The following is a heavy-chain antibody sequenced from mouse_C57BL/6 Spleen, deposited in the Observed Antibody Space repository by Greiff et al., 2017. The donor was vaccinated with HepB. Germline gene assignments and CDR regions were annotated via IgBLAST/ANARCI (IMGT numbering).Heavy chain of an antibody. D-gene: IGHD2-1*01. J-gene: IGHJ4*01. CDR2: INPSTGGT. V-gene: IGHV1-42*01. CDR3: ARRGIYYGNYEGAMDY. Sequence: DVQLQESGPELVKPGASVKISCKASGYSFTGYYMNWVKQSPEKSLEWIGEINPSTGGTTYNQKFKAKATLTVDKSSSTAYMQLKSLTSEDSAVYYCARRGIYYGNYEGAMDYWGQGTSVTVSS. CDR1: GYSFTGYY.